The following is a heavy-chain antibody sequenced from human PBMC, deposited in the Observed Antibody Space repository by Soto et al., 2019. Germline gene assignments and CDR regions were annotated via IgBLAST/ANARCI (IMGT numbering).Heavy chain of an antibody. V-gene: IGHV1-46*01. Sequence: ASVKVSCKASGYTFTSYYMHWVRQAPGQGLEWMGIINPSGGSTSYAQKFQGRVTMTRDTSTSTVYMELSSLRSEDTAVYYCARDGGSNCSGGSCYSRYYYGMDVWGQGTTVTVSS. J-gene: IGHJ6*02. CDR1: GYTFTSYY. D-gene: IGHD2-15*01. CDR3: ARDGGSNCSGGSCYSRYYYGMDV. CDR2: INPSGGST.